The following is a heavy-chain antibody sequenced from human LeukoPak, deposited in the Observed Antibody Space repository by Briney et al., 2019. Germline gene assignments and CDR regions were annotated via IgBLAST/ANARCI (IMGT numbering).Heavy chain of an antibody. CDR2: INYSGSS. D-gene: IGHD4-17*01. J-gene: IGHJ5*02. CDR3: ARVAYGDYAGDIYNWFDP. CDR1: GGSISSYY. Sequence: ASETLSLICSVSGGSISSYYWSWIRQPPGKGLEWIGYINYSGSSSYNPSLKSRVTMALDTSNNQFSLRLSSVTAADTALYFCARVAYGDYAGDIYNWFDPWGQGTLVTVSS. V-gene: IGHV4-59*01.